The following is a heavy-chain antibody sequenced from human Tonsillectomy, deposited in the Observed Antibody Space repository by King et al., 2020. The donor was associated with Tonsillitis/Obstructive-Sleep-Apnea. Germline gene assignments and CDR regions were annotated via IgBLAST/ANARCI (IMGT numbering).Heavy chain of an antibody. D-gene: IGHD4-17*01. Sequence: TLKESGPTLLKPTQTLTLTCTFSGFSLSTSGVGVVWIRQPPGKALEWLALIYCDDDERYSPSLRSRLTITKDTSKNHVVLTMTNMDPVDTATYYCAHELLRSPGDVWGKGTTVTVSS. J-gene: IGHJ6*04. V-gene: IGHV2-5*02. CDR1: GFSLSTSGVG. CDR2: IYCDDDE. CDR3: AHELLRSPGDV.